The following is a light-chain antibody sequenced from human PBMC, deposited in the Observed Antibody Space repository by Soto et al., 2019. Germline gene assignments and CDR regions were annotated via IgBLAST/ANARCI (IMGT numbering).Light chain of an antibody. Sequence: EILLTQSPGTLSLSPGERATLSCRASQSVSSSYLAWYQQKPGQAPRLLIYGASSRATGIPDRFSGSGSGTDFTLTISSLEPEDFAVYYCQQYGSSPRTFGQGTKVDI. V-gene: IGKV3-20*01. CDR3: QQYGSSPRT. CDR1: QSVSSSY. J-gene: IGKJ1*01. CDR2: GAS.